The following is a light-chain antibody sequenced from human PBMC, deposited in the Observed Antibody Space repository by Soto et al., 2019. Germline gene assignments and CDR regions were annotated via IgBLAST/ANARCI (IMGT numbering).Light chain of an antibody. CDR3: QQYNNWPPLT. CDR1: QSVGSN. V-gene: IGKV3D-15*01. J-gene: IGKJ4*01. Sequence: VVMTQSPATLSVSPGERATLSCRASQSVGSNLAWYQQKPGQAPRLLIYGSSTRASGIPARFSGSGSETEFTLTISSLQSEDFAVYYCQQYNNWPPLTFSGGTKVEIK. CDR2: GSS.